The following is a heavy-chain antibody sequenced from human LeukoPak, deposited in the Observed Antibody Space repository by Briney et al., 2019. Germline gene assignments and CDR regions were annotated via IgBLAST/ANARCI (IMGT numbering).Heavy chain of an antibody. V-gene: IGHV1-69*05. D-gene: IGHD3-10*01. CDR3: ARGQRITMVRGDLNWFDP. CDR1: GGTFSSYA. CDR2: IIPIFGTA. Sequence: SVKVSCKASGGTFSSYAISWVRQAPGQGLEWMGGIIPIFGTANYAQKFQGRVTITTDESTSTAYMELSSLRSEDTAVYYCARGQRITMVRGDLNWFDPWGQETLVTVSS. J-gene: IGHJ5*02.